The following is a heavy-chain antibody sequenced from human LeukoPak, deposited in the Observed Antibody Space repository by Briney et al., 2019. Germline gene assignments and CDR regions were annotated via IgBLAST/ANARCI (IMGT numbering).Heavy chain of an antibody. CDR3: ARDLADIVVVPAAGPYYYGMDV. CDR2: IRGSGTYI. Sequence: GGSLRLSCAASGFIFNDYTMNWVRQAPGKGLEWVSSIRGSGTYIYYADSVKGRFTISSDNARNSLYLQMNSLRAEDTAVYYCARDLADIVVVPAAGPYYYGMDVWGQGTTVTVSS. D-gene: IGHD2-2*01. CDR1: GFIFNDYT. V-gene: IGHV3-21*01. J-gene: IGHJ6*02.